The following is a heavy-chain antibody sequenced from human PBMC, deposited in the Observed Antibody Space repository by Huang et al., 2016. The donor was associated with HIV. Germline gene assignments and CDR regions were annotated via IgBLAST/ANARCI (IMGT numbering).Heavy chain of an antibody. Sequence: EVQLLESGGGLVRPGGSLRLSCAASGITFSRYAMSWVRHAPGKGLEWVSVISSNGETSDYTDSVKGRFTIARDNSKNTVSMQMHSLRVEDTAVYYCAKGRATILDRLDSWGQGTLVTVSS. V-gene: IGHV3-23*01. J-gene: IGHJ4*02. CDR3: AKGRATILDRLDS. D-gene: IGHD3-3*01. CDR1: GITFSRYA. CDR2: ISSNGETS.